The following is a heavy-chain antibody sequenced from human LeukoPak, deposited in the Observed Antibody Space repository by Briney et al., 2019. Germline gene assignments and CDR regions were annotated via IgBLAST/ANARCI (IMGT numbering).Heavy chain of an antibody. V-gene: IGHV4-59*01. CDR1: GGSIRSYY. Sequence: ASETLSLTCTVSGGSIRSYYWSWIRQPPGKGLEWIGYIYYSGVTNYNPSLKSRVTFSVDTSKSQFSLKLSSVTAADTAVYYCATSGATTATTWGGNWFDPWGQGALVTVSS. D-gene: IGHD4-17*01. CDR2: IYYSGVT. J-gene: IGHJ5*02. CDR3: ATSGATTATTWGGNWFDP.